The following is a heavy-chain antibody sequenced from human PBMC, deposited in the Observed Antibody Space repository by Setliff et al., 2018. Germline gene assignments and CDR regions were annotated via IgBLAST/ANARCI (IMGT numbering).Heavy chain of an antibody. J-gene: IGHJ4*02. CDR3: ARDLTAMYYFDY. CDR1: GGSISRHY. Sequence: KASETLSLTCTVSGGSISRHYWSWIRQPPGKGLEWIGSIYYSGSTNYNPSLKSRVTISVDTSKNQFSLKLSSVTAADTAVYYCARDLTAMYYFDYWGQGTLVTVSS. CDR2: IYYSGST. V-gene: IGHV4-59*11.